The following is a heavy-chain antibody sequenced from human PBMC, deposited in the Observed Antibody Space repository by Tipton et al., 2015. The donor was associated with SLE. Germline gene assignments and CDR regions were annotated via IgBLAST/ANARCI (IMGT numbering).Heavy chain of an antibody. CDR1: GYTFTSYA. CDR2: INAGNGNT. Sequence: QVQLVQSGAEVKKPGASVKVSCKASGYTFTSYAMHWVRQAPGQRLEWMGWINAGNGNTKYSQKFQGRVTITTDTSTSTAYMELRSLRSDDTAVYYCARDSSSSWGDYWGQGTLVTVSS. V-gene: IGHV1-3*01. J-gene: IGHJ4*02. D-gene: IGHD6-6*01. CDR3: ARDSSSSWGDY.